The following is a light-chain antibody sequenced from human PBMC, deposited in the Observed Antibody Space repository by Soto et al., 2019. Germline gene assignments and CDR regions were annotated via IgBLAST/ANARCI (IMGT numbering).Light chain of an antibody. J-gene: IGLJ7*01. CDR3: ASWDDSLNGHLV. CDR2: ANN. Sequence: QSVLIQPPSASGAPGEEVTFFCSGGISNTGSHSVNWYQQLPGAAPKVVVFANNERASGVPDRISGSKTGASASLAISGLQSEDEADYYCASWDDSLNGHLVFGGGTQLTVL. V-gene: IGLV1-44*01. CDR1: ISNTGSHS.